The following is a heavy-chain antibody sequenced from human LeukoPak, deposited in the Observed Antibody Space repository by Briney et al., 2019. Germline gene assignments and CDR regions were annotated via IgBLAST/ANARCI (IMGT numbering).Heavy chain of an antibody. CDR3: AKETHDYGFDY. CDR2: ITGSGGRT. J-gene: IGHJ4*02. Sequence: HPGGSLTLTSAASGFTFSSYAMSWVRQAPGKGLEWVSAITGSGGRTHYADSVKGRFTISRDNSKNTLYLQMNSLRAEDTALYYCAKETHDYGFDYWGQGTLVTVSS. CDR1: GFTFSSYA. V-gene: IGHV3-23*01. D-gene: IGHD4-17*01.